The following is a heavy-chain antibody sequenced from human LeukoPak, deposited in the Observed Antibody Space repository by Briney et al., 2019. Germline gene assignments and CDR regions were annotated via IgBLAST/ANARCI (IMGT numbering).Heavy chain of an antibody. V-gene: IGHV1-2*02. CDR1: GYTFTGYY. D-gene: IGHD1-26*01. CDR3: AREGVGVTYGAFDI. Sequence: ASVKVSCKASGYTFTGYYMHWVRQAPGQGLEWMGWINPNSGGTNYAQKFQGRVTMTRDTSISTAYMELSRLRSDDTAVYYCAREGVGVTYGAFDIWGQGTMVTVSS. CDR2: INPNSGGT. J-gene: IGHJ3*02.